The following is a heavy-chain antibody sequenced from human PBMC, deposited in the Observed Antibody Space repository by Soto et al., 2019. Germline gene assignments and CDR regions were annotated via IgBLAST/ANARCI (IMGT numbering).Heavy chain of an antibody. V-gene: IGHV1-69*01. J-gene: IGHJ1*01. Sequence: QVQLVQSGAEVKKPGSSVKVSCKASGGTFSSYAISWVRQAPGQGLEWMGGSIPICGTANYAQKFQGRVTTTADESTSTAYMELSSLRSEDTAVYYCARDTGRSSSSAHFQHWGQGTLVTVSS. CDR2: SIPICGTA. CDR3: ARDTGRSSSSAHFQH. D-gene: IGHD6-13*01. CDR1: GGTFSSYA.